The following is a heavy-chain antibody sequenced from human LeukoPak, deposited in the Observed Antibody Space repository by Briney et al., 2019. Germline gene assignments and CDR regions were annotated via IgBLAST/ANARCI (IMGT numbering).Heavy chain of an antibody. Sequence: GGSLRLSCAASGFTFSSYAMHWVRQAPGKGLEWVAVISYDGSNKYYADSVKGRFTISRDNSKNTLYLQMNSLRAEDTAVYYCARDLNGDRDLDYWGQGTLVTVS. CDR1: GFTFSSYA. CDR2: ISYDGSNK. CDR3: ARDLNGDRDLDY. V-gene: IGHV3-30-3*01. J-gene: IGHJ4*02. D-gene: IGHD4-17*01.